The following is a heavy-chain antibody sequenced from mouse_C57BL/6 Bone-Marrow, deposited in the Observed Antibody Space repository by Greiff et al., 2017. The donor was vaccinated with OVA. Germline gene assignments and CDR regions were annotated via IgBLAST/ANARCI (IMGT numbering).Heavy chain of an antibody. Sequence: EVQLQQSGPELVKPGASVKISCKASGYTFTDYYMNWVKQSHGKSLEWIGDINPNNGGTSYNQKFKGKATLTVDKSSSTAYMELRSLTSEDSAVYYCAMDGYYGGTWFAYWGQGTLVTVSA. V-gene: IGHV1-26*01. D-gene: IGHD2-3*01. CDR2: INPNNGGT. CDR3: AMDGYYGGTWFAY. J-gene: IGHJ3*01. CDR1: GYTFTDYY.